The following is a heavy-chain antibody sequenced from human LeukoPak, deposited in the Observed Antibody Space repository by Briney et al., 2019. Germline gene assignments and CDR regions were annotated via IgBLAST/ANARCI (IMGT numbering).Heavy chain of an antibody. CDR2: IYYSGST. CDR3: ARDGGYYFDY. D-gene: IGHD2-15*01. V-gene: IGHV4-59*01. CDR1: GFTFTSYS. J-gene: IGHJ4*02. Sequence: GSLRLSCAASGFTFTSYSMNWVRQAPGKGLEWIGYIYYSGSTNYNPSLKSRVTISVDTSKNQFSLKLSSVTAADTAVYYCARDGGYYFDYWGQGTLVTVSS.